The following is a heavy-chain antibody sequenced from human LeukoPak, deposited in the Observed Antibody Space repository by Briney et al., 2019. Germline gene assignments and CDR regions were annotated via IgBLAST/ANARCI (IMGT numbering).Heavy chain of an antibody. CDR3: VRDFDYYDFWSGYWPDAFDT. CDR1: GFTFSDYG. CDR2: IWHDGSNE. Sequence: GRSLTLSCAASGFTFSDYGMHWVRQAPGKGLEWVAIIWHDGSNEYYTDSVKGRFTISRDNPRNRLYLQMNGLRAEDTAVYYCVRDFDYYDFWSGYWPDAFDTWGQGTTVTVSS. D-gene: IGHD3-3*01. V-gene: IGHV3-33*01. J-gene: IGHJ3*02.